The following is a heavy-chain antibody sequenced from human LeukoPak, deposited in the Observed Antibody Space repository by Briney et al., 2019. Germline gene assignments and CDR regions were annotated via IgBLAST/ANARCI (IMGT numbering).Heavy chain of an antibody. CDR3: AKDDYGDFSPFDY. D-gene: IGHD4-17*01. CDR1: GFTFSSYA. V-gene: IGHV3-23*01. J-gene: IGHJ4*02. CDR2: ISVSGGTT. Sequence: SGGSLRLSCAVSGFTFSSYAMSWVRQAPGKGLEWVSAISVSGGTTYYASSVKGRFTISRDNSKNTLYLQMNSLRAEDTAVYYCAKDDYGDFSPFDYWGQGTLVTVSS.